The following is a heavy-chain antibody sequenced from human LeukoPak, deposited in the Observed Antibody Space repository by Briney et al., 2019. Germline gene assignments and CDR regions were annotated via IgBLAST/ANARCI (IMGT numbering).Heavy chain of an antibody. CDR2: IEASGGNT. V-gene: IGHV3-23*01. J-gene: IGHJ6*02. D-gene: IGHD2-2*02. CDR3: ARYCRTTSCYSHYYGMDV. Sequence: GGSLRLSCAASGFTFSSYEMNWVRQAPGKGLEWVSCIEASGGNTYYADPVKGRFTISRDNSKNTLYLQMNSLRAEDTALYYCARYCRTTSCYSHYYGMDVWGQGTTVTVSS. CDR1: GFTFSSYE.